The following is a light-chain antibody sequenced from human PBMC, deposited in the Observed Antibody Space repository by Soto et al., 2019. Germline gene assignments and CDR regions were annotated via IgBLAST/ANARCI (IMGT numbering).Light chain of an antibody. CDR2: DVS. J-gene: IGLJ2*01. CDR3: SSYTSSSTVV. CDR1: SHDVGGYNY. Sequence: QSALTQPASVSGSPGQSIAISCTGTSHDVGGYNYVSWYQQHPGKAPKLMIYDVSARPSGVSNRFSGSKSDNTASLTISGLQAEDEADYYCSSYTSSSTVVFGGGTKLTAL. V-gene: IGLV2-14*01.